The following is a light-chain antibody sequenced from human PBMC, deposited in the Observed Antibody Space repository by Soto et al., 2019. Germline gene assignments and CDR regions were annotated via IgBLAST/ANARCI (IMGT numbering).Light chain of an antibody. Sequence: EIVLTQSPGTLSLSPGERATLSCRASQSVSSSYLAWYQQKPGQAPRHLIYGASGRATGIPDRFSGSESGTDFTLTISRLEPEDFAVYYCQQYGSSPLYTLGQGTKLEI. V-gene: IGKV3-20*01. CDR2: GAS. J-gene: IGKJ2*01. CDR1: QSVSSSY. CDR3: QQYGSSPLYT.